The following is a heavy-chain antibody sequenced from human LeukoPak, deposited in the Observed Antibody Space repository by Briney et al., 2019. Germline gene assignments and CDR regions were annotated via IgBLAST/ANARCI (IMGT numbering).Heavy chain of an antibody. CDR2: IYTSGST. CDR1: GGSISSYY. Sequence: SETLSLTCTVSGGSISSYYWSWIRQPAGKGLEWIGRIYTSGSTNYNPSLKSRVTMSVDTSKNQFSLKLSSVTAADTAVYYCVRDKRYQLLLGYYMDVWGKGTTVTVSS. D-gene: IGHD2-2*01. CDR3: VRDKRYQLLLGYYMDV. J-gene: IGHJ6*03. V-gene: IGHV4-4*07.